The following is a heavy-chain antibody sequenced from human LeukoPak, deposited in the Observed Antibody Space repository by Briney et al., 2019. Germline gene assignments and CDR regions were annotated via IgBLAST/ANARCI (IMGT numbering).Heavy chain of an antibody. CDR1: GGTFSSYA. Sequence: ASVKVSCKASGGTFSSYALSWVRQAPGQGLEWMGGIIPIFGTANYAQKFQGRVTITTDESTSTAYMELSSLRSEDTAVYYCARDRHHLTQSYYYYYMDVWGKGTTVTVSS. J-gene: IGHJ6*03. D-gene: IGHD1-14*01. V-gene: IGHV1-69*05. CDR2: IIPIFGTA. CDR3: ARDRHHLTQSYYYYYMDV.